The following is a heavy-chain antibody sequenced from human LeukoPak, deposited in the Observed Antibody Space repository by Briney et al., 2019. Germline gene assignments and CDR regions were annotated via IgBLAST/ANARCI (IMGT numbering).Heavy chain of an antibody. D-gene: IGHD3-10*01. V-gene: IGHV3-23*01. CDR1: GFTFSSYA. CDR3: ATVGHYGPGSSRLTWFES. CDR2: VSGNGYST. J-gene: IGHJ5*01. Sequence: GGSLRLSCAASGFTFSSYATTWVRQAPGKGLEWVSGVSGNGYSTYYADSVRGRFTVSRDNSKNTLSLRMNSPRADDTAVYYCATVGHYGPGSSRLTWFESWGQGTLVMVSS.